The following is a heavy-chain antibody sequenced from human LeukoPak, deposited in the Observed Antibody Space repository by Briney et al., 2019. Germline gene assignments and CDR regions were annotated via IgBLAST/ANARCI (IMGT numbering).Heavy chain of an antibody. CDR3: ARDYGEGGYYFDY. V-gene: IGHV3-74*01. CDR2: ISSDGSST. CDR1: GFTFSPYW. Sequence: GGSLRLPCAASGFTFSPYWMHWVRQAPGKGLVWLSRISSDGSSTNYADYVKGRFTISRDNAKNTLYLQMNSLRAEDTAVYYCARDYGEGGYYFDYWGQGTLVTVSS. J-gene: IGHJ4*02. D-gene: IGHD4-17*01.